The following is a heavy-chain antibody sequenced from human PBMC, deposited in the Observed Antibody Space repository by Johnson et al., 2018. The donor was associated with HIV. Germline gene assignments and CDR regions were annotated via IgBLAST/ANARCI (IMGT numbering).Heavy chain of an antibody. CDR2: FFSGGTT. D-gene: IGHD2-21*01. Sequence: VQLVESGGGVVQPGRSLRLACAASGLTVSSNYMSWVRQAPGKGLEWVSVFFSGGTTYYADSVNGRFTISRDNSKSTLYLQMNSLRADDTAVYYCANALILDAFNIWGQGTMVTVSS. CDR3: ANALILDAFNI. CDR1: GLTVSSNY. V-gene: IGHV3-66*01. J-gene: IGHJ3*02.